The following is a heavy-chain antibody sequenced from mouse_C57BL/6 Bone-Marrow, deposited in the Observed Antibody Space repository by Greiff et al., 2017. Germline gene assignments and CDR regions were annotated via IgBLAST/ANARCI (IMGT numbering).Heavy chain of an antibody. CDR1: GFTFSDYY. D-gene: IGHD5-1*01. J-gene: IGHJ4*01. CDR2: ISNGGGST. CDR3: ARRPVRGEYRGNYAMDY. V-gene: IGHV5-12*01. Sequence: EVKVVESGGGLVQPGGSLKLSCAASGFTFSDYYMYWVRQTPEKRLEWVAYISNGGGSTYYPDTVKGRFTISRDNAKNTLYLQMSRLKSEDTAMYYCARRPVRGEYRGNYAMDYWGQGTSVTVSS.